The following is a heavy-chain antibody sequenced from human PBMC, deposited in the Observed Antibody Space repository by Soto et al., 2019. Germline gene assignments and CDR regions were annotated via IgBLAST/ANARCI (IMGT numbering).Heavy chain of an antibody. V-gene: IGHV4-31*03. CDR2: IYYSGST. CDR1: GGSISSGGYY. D-gene: IGHD3-22*01. Sequence: SETLSLTCTVSGGSISSGGYYWSWIRQHPGKGLEWIGYIYYSGSTYYNPSLKSRVTISVDTSKNQFSLKLSSVTAADTAVYYCASASMIVVAPEYWGQGTLVTVSS. CDR3: ASASMIVVAPEY. J-gene: IGHJ4*02.